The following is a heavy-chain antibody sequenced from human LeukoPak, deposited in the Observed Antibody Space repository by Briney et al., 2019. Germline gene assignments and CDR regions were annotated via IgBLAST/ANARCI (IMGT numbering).Heavy chain of an antibody. D-gene: IGHD4-17*01. Sequence: SETLSLTCTVSGGSISSGGYYWSWIRQHPGKGLEWIGYTYYSGSTYYNPSLKSRVTISVDTSKNQFSLKLSSVTAADTAVYYCARCATAEDYAFDIWGQGTMVTVSS. V-gene: IGHV4-31*03. CDR1: GGSISSGGYY. CDR2: TYYSGST. J-gene: IGHJ3*02. CDR3: ARCATAEDYAFDI.